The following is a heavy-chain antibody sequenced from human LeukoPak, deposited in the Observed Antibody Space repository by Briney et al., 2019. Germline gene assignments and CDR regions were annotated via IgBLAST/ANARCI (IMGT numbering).Heavy chain of an antibody. J-gene: IGHJ4*02. V-gene: IGHV3-23*01. CDR1: GFTFSTYA. D-gene: IGHD6-19*01. CDR3: ARGFLGGTDQYFDS. CDR2: VGGGGPTT. Sequence: GGSLRLSCAASGFTFSTYAMNWVRQAPAKGLEWVSTVGGGGPTTDYADSVKDRFTISRDNSKNTLYLQMNSLRAEDTAVYFCARGFLGGTDQYFDSWGQGTLVTVSS.